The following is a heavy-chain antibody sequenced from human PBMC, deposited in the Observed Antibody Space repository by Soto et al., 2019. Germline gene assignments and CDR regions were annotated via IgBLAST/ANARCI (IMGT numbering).Heavy chain of an antibody. CDR1: GFTFSSYA. V-gene: IGHV3-64*01. D-gene: IGHD2-15*01. CDR2: ISSNGGST. CDR3: ARALGAVAASAFDI. J-gene: IGHJ3*02. Sequence: VQLVESGGGLVQPGGSLRLSCAASGFTFSSYAMHWVRQAPGKGLEYVSAISSNGGSTYYANSVKGRFTISRDNSKNTLYLQMGSLRAEDMAVYYCARALGAVAASAFDIWGQGTMVTVSS.